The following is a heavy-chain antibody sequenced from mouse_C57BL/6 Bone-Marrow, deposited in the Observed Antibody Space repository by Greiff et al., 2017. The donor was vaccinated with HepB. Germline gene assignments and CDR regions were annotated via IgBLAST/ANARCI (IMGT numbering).Heavy chain of an antibody. CDR1: EYEFPSHD. V-gene: IGHV5-2*01. CDR2: INSDGGST. CDR3: ARIYYDYDSAWFAY. D-gene: IGHD2-4*01. J-gene: IGHJ3*01. Sequence: DVQLVESGGGLVQPGESLKLSCESNEYEFPSHDMSWVRKTPEKRLELVAAINSDGGSTYYPDTMERRFNISRDNTKKTLYLQMSSLRSEDTALYYCARIYYDYDSAWFAYWGQGTLVTVSA.